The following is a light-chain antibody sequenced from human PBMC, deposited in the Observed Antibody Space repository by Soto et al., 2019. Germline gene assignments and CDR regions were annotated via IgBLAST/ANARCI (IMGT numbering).Light chain of an antibody. J-gene: IGLJ1*01. V-gene: IGLV2-14*03. Sequence: QSVLTQPASVSGSPGQSITISCTGTSSDVGGYNYVSWYQHHPGKAPKLIIYDVSNRPSGVSIRFSGSKSDNTASLTISGLQPEDEVVNHSTSNTTSTPRQIVFGTGTKVPV. CDR1: SSDVGGYNY. CDR2: DVS. CDR3: TSNTTSTPRQIV.